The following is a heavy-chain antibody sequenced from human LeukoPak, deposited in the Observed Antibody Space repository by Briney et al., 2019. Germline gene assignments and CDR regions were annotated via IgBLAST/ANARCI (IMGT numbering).Heavy chain of an antibody. D-gene: IGHD6-19*01. CDR2: IYYSGST. Sequence: PSETLSLTCTVSGGSISSSSYYWGWIRQPPGKGLEWIGSIYYSGSTYYNPSLKSRVTISVDTSKNQFSLKLSSVTAADTAVYYCARLSSGWKNHNWSDPWAREPWSPSPQ. V-gene: IGHV4-39*01. J-gene: IGHJ5*02. CDR1: GGSISSSSYY. CDR3: ARLSSGWKNHNWSDP.